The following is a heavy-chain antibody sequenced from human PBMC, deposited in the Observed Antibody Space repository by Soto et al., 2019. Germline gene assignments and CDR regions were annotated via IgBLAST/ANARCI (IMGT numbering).Heavy chain of an antibody. Sequence: PSETLPLTCSVSGGSISPYYWLWIRQGKGRGLEWIAYMYYSGRTNFNPSLKSRVTMSIETSRNQISLKMQSVTAADTAVYYCARGPPSPRILGPSRGPYFDPWGQGSLVTVSS. CDR3: ARGPPSPRILGPSRGPYFDP. J-gene: IGHJ5*02. D-gene: IGHD1-26*01. CDR2: MYYSGRT. V-gene: IGHV4-59*01. CDR1: GGSISPYY.